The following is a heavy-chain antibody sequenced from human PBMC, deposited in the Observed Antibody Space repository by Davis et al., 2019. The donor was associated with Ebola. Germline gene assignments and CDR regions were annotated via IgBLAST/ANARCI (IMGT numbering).Heavy chain of an antibody. D-gene: IGHD2-2*01. V-gene: IGHV4-34*01. CDR3: ARQKSRISTSPLAGNV. CDR2: INHSGST. Sequence: PSETLSLTCAVYGGSFDGYYWSWIRQPPGKGLEWIGEINHSGSTNYNPSLKSRVTISVDTSKNQFSLKLSSVTAADTAVYYCARQKSRISTSPLAGNVWGQGTTVTVSS. J-gene: IGHJ6*02. CDR1: GGSFDGYY.